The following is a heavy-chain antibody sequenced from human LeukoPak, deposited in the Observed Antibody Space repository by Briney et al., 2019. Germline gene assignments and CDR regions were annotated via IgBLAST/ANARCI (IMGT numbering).Heavy chain of an antibody. CDR1: GGSISTYY. CDR2: IYYSGST. CDR3: ARDMWKGGQAAFDY. Sequence: PSETLSLTCTVSGGSISTYYWSWIRQPPGKGLEWIGYIYYSGSTNYNPSLKSRVTISVDTYKNQFSLKLSSVTAADTAVYYCARDMWKGGQAAFDYWGQGTLVTVSS. D-gene: IGHD1-1*01. V-gene: IGHV4-59*01. J-gene: IGHJ4*02.